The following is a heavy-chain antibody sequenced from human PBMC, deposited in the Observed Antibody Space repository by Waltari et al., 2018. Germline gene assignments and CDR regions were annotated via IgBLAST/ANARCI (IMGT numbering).Heavy chain of an antibody. D-gene: IGHD3-16*01. CDR1: GDSINSASYY. CDR2: ICVDGHT. CDR3: ARHYPPTGGYAFDV. Sequence: VQLQESGPGLVQPSQALSLTCIVSGDSINSASYYWNWIRHHPGRGLDWIGYICVDGHTYSIPSLRSRVSISKDRSRNRISLNLSAVTAADTAVYYCARHYPPTGGYAFDVWGRGTLVTVSS. V-gene: IGHV4-30-4*08. J-gene: IGHJ3*01.